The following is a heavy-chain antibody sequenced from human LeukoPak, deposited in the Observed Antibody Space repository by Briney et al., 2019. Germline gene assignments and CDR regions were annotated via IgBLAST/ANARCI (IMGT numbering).Heavy chain of an antibody. CDR2: ISGSGTAI. V-gene: IGHV3-11*01. CDR3: ATGGSGYHSSENDY. Sequence: GGSLRLSCAASGFTLSDSYMTWFRQAPGKGLEWVSYISGSGTAIYYADSVKGRFTVSRDNAKNSLYLQMNSLRAEDTAVYYCATGGSGYHSSENDYWGQGTLVTVSS. D-gene: IGHD6-19*01. J-gene: IGHJ4*02. CDR1: GFTLSDSY.